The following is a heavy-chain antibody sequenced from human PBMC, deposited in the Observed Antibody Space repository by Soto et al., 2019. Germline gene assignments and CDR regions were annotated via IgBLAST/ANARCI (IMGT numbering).Heavy chain of an antibody. D-gene: IGHD6-13*01. Sequence: QLQLQESGPGLVKPSETLSLTCAVSGGSISSSSYYWGWIRQPPGKGLEWIGSIYYSGSTYYNPSLKTRVTISVDTSKNQCSLKLSSVTAADTAVYYCARHGEKQQPYYYYYYGMDVWGQGTTVTVSS. CDR2: IYYSGST. J-gene: IGHJ6*02. V-gene: IGHV4-39*01. CDR1: GGSISSSSYY. CDR3: ARHGEKQQPYYYYYYGMDV.